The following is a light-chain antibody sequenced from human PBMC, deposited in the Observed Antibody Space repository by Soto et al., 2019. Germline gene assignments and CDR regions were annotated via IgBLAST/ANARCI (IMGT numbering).Light chain of an antibody. Sequence: QSALTQPASVSGSPGQSITISCTGTSSDVGGYNYVSWYQQHPGRAPKLMIYEVGNRPSGLSNRFSGSKSGNTASLTISGLHAEDESDYYCSSYTSSSPRVFGGGTKLTVL. J-gene: IGLJ3*02. CDR1: SSDVGGYNY. CDR3: SSYTSSSPRV. CDR2: EVG. V-gene: IGLV2-14*01.